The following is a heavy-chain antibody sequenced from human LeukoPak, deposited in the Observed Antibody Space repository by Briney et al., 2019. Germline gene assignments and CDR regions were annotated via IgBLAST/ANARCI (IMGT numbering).Heavy chain of an antibody. D-gene: IGHD2-2*01. J-gene: IGHJ3*02. V-gene: IGHV3-21*01. Sequence: GGSLRLSCAASGFPFSSYSMNWVRQAPGKGLEWVSSISSSSSYIYYADSVKGRFTISRDNAKNSLYLQMNSLRAEDTAVYYCARDHPAADAFDIWGQGTMVTVSS. CDR3: ARDHPAADAFDI. CDR1: GFPFSSYS. CDR2: ISSSSSYI.